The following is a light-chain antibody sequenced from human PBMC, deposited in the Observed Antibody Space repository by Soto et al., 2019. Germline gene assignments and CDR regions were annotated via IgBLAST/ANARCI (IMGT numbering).Light chain of an antibody. CDR2: MAS. V-gene: IGKV1-5*03. Sequence: DIQMTQSPSTLSASVGDRVTITCRASQSVSTWLAWYQQKPGKAPQVLISMASTLESGVPSRFSGSGSGTEFTLTISSLQPDDFATYYCQQYENYWTFGQGTRVEIK. CDR1: QSVSTW. CDR3: QQYENYWT. J-gene: IGKJ1*01.